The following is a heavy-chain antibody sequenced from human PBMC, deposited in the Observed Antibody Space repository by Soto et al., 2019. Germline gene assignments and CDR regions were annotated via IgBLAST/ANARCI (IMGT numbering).Heavy chain of an antibody. V-gene: IGHV4-39*01. CDR1: GGSITSDSYF. D-gene: IGHD3-9*01. CDR3: VRFWPPPDYKSLTVYSDAFDY. Sequence: QLQLHESGPGLVKPSETLSLTCTVSGGSITSDSYFWGWIRQTPEKGLEWIASISYSENTYYSPTLRSRFTISVNTSKSQFSLNLSSMTAADTGVYYCVRFWPPPDYKSLTVYSDAFDYWGQGILVTVSS. J-gene: IGHJ4*02. CDR2: ISYSENT.